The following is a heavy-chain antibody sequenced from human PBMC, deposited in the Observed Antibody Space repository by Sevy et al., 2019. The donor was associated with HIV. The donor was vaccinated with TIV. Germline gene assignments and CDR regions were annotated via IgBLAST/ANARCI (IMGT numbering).Heavy chain of an antibody. CDR3: AKGAVDCSDGTCYSAYYYSVMDV. CDR1: GFTFSNYG. Sequence: GGSLRLSCAASGFTFSNYGMHWVRQAPGKGLEWVAVISYDGSNQYYADSVQGRFTISRDNSKNTLYLQMNSLRTEDTDVYYCAKGAVDCSDGTCYSAYYYSVMDVWGQGTTVTVSS. V-gene: IGHV3-30*18. J-gene: IGHJ6*02. CDR2: ISYDGSNQ. D-gene: IGHD2-15*01.